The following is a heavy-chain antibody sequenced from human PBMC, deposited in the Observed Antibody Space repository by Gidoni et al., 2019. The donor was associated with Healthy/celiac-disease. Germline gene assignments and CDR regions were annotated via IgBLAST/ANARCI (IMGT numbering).Heavy chain of an antibody. J-gene: IGHJ4*02. D-gene: IGHD6-6*01. CDR3: ARDLFQLVSRMIDS. CDR1: GFTFSHYA. CDR2: ILYDGSNA. V-gene: IGHV3-30-3*01. Sequence: QVQLLESAGGVVQPVRSLRLSCAASGFTFSHYAMHWVRQAPGKGLEWVAVILYDGSNAYYADSVKGRFTISRDNSKNTLYLQMNSLRAEDTAVYYCARDLFQLVSRMIDSWGQGTLVTVSS.